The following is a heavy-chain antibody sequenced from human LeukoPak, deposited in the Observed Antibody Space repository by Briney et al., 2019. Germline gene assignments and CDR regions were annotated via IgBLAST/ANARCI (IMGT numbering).Heavy chain of an antibody. CDR2: INHSGST. CDR3: ARGRGPAASYYYYGMDV. Sequence: SETLSLTCAVYGGSFSGYYWSWIRQPPRKGLEWIGEINHSGSTNYNPSLKSRVTISVDTSKNQFSLKLSSVTAADTAVYYCARGRGPAASYYYYGMDVWGQGTTVTVSS. D-gene: IGHD2-2*01. CDR1: GGSFSGYY. V-gene: IGHV4-34*01. J-gene: IGHJ6*02.